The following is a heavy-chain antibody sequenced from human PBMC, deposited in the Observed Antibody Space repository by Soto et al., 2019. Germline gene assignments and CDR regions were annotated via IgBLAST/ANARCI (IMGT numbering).Heavy chain of an antibody. Sequence: SDTLYLTSTLFGSSIHSSSYYCGWIRQPPGKGLECIGSIYYSGSTYYNPSLKSRVTISVDTSKNQFSLKLSSVTAADTAVYYCASGIAVAGTSVDYYYYGMDVWGQGTTVT. CDR1: GSSIHSSSYY. V-gene: IGHV4-39*01. J-gene: IGHJ6*02. CDR2: IYYSGST. CDR3: ASGIAVAGTSVDYYYYGMDV. D-gene: IGHD6-19*01.